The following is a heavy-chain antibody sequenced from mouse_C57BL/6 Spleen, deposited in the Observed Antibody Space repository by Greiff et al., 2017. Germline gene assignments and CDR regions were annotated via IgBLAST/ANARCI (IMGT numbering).Heavy chain of an antibody. CDR1: GYTFTDHT. CDR2: IYPRDGST. D-gene: IGHD2-3*01. V-gene: IGHV1-78*01. J-gene: IGHJ1*03. CDR3: ARTDDGYHWYFDV. Sequence: QVQLQQSDAELVKPGASVKISCKVSGYTFTDHTIHWMKQRPEQGLEWIGYIYPRDGSTKYNEKFKGKATLTADKSSSTAYMQLTSLTSEASAVYFCARTDDGYHWYFDVWGTGTTVTVSS.